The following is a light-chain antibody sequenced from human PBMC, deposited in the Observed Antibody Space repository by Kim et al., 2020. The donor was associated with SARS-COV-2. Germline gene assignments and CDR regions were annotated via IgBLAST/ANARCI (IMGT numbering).Light chain of an antibody. V-gene: IGLV2-14*04. CDR1: RSDVGGYNY. Sequence: TISWPGARSDVGGYNYVSWYQQHPGKAPKLMIYDVSKRPSGVSNRFSGAKSGNTASLTISGLQAEDEADYYCSSYTSSSIVVFGGGTQLTVL. J-gene: IGLJ2*01. CDR2: DVS. CDR3: SSYTSSSIVV.